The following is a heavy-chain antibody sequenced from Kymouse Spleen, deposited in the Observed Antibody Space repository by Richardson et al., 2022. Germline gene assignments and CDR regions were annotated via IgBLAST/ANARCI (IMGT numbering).Heavy chain of an antibody. J-gene: IGHJ5*02. CDR1: GFTFSSYG. CDR2: ISYDGSNK. Sequence: QVQLVESGGGVVQPGRSLRLSCAASGFTFSSYGMHWVRQAPGKGLEWVAVISYDGSNKYYADSVKGRFTISRDNSKNTLYLQMNSLRAEDTAVYYCAKESGYYGSGSYYLNWFDPWGQGTLVTVSS. D-gene: IGHD3-10*01. CDR3: AKESGYYGSGSYYLNWFDP. V-gene: IGHV3-30*18.